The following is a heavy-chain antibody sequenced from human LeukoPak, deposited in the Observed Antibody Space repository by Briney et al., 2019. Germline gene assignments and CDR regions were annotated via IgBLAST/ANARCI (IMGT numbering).Heavy chain of an antibody. J-gene: IGHJ4*02. CDR2: IQYSGNNK. CDR1: GFTFSDYY. Sequence: GGSLSLSCAASGFTFSDYYRSWIREAPGKGLEWVTFIQYSGNNKYYADSVTGRFTISRDNSKNTLYLQMNSLRAEDTAVYYCAKDNRDYYIDYWGQGTLVPVSS. D-gene: IGHD3-10*01. V-gene: IGHV3-30*02. CDR3: AKDNRDYYIDY.